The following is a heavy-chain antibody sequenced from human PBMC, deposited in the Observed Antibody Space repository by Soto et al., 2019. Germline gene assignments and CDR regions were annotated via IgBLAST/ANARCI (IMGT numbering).Heavy chain of an antibody. Sequence: SETLSLTCAVYGGSFSGYYWSWIRQPPGKGLEWIGEINHSGSINYNPSLKSRVTISVDTSKNQFSLKLSSVTAADTAVYYCARDVYGFWGQGTLVTVSS. CDR1: GGSFSGYY. D-gene: IGHD2-8*01. CDR3: ARDVYGF. J-gene: IGHJ4*02. CDR2: INHSGSI. V-gene: IGHV4-34*01.